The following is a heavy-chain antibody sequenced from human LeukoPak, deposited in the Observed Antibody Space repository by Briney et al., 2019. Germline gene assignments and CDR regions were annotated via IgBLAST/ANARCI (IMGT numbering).Heavy chain of an antibody. CDR3: ARGYSGTYRVDY. D-gene: IGHD1-26*01. J-gene: IGHJ4*02. V-gene: IGHV3-74*01. CDR1: GFTFSSYW. Sequence: GGSLRLSCAASGFTFSSYWMHWVRQVPGKGLVWVSRINTDGTNTTYADSVKGRFTMSRDNAKSRLYLQMNSLRAEDTAVYYCARGYSGTYRVDYWGQGNLVTFSS. CDR2: INTDGTNT.